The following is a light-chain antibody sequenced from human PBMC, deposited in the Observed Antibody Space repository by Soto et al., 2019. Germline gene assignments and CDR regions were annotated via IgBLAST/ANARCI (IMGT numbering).Light chain of an antibody. V-gene: IGKV4-1*01. CDR2: WAS. CDR1: QSLLSNSNNKNY. Sequence: IVMTHSPDSLAVSLGERATINCKSSQSLLSNSNNKNYLAWYQEEPGQPPKLLIYWASTRESGVPDRFSGSGSGTDFTLTISSLQAEDVAVYYCHQYYSVPLTFGGGTKVEIK. CDR3: HQYYSVPLT. J-gene: IGKJ4*01.